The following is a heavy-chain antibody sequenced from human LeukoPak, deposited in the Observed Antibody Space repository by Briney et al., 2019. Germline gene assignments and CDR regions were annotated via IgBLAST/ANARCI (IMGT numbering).Heavy chain of an antibody. CDR3: ARDSKYSYDIFDY. J-gene: IGHJ4*02. V-gene: IGHV1-69*13. D-gene: IGHD5-18*01. CDR2: IIPIFGTA. CDR1: EGTFSSYA. Sequence: GASVKLSCKASEGTFSSYAISWLRQAPGQRLEWWGGIIPIFGTANYAQKFQGRVTITADESTSTAYMELSSLRSEDTAVYYCARDSKYSYDIFDYWGQGTLVTVSS.